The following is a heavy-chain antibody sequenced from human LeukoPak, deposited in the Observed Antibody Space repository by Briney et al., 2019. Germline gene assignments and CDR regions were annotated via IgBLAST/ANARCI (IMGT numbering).Heavy chain of an antibody. CDR1: GFTFSDYY. CDR3: ARFMAMARLDY. Sequence: GSLRLSCAASGFTFSDYYMSWIRQAPGKGLEWVSYISSSGSTIYYADSVKGRFTISRDNAKNSLYLQMNSLRAEDTVVYYCARFMAMARLDYWGQGTLVTVSS. D-gene: IGHD5-18*01. CDR2: ISSSGSTI. V-gene: IGHV3-11*01. J-gene: IGHJ4*02.